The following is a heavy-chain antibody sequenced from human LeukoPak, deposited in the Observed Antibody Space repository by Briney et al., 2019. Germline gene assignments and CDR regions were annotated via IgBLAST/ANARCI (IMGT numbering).Heavy chain of an antibody. J-gene: IGHJ4*02. CDR1: GGTFSSYA. CDR3: ARVWHRALLGY. V-gene: IGHV1-69*06. D-gene: IGHD1-14*01. Sequence: ASVKVSYKASGGTFSSYAIIWVRQAPGQGLEWMGGIIPIFGTANYAQKFQGRVTITADKSTSTAYMELSSLRSEDTAVYYCARVWHRALLGYWGQGTLVTVSS. CDR2: IIPIFGTA.